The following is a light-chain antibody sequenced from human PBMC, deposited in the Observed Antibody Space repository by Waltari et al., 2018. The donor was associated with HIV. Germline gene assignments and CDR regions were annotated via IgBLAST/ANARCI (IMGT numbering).Light chain of an antibody. CDR1: QAIGND. V-gene: IGKV1-6*01. J-gene: IGKJ1*01. Sequence: AIQMTQPPPSLSASVGGRVTITCRASQAIGNDLDWYQQKPGKAPKLLIYGASTLQSGVPSRFSGSGSGTDFTLTIRRLQPEDFATYFCLPDYNYPWTFGQGTKVEIK. CDR2: GAS. CDR3: LPDYNYPWT.